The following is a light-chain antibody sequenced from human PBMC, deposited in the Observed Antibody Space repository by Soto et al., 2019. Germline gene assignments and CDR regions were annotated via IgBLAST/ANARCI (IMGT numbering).Light chain of an antibody. CDR1: QSVASNS. Sequence: ETVLTQSPGTLSLSPGETATLSCRASQSVASNSLAWYQQKPGQAPRLLVYGASGRATDIPDRFSGRGSGTDFILTINRLEPEAFAVYYCQNYDSSPYTFGQGKKLEIK. CDR2: GAS. J-gene: IGKJ2*01. V-gene: IGKV3-20*01. CDR3: QNYDSSPYT.